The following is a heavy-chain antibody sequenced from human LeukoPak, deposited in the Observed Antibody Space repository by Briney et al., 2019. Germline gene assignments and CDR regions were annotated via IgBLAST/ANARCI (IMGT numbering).Heavy chain of an antibody. V-gene: IGHV3-30*18. Sequence: GGSLRLSCAASGFTFSSYGMHWVRQAPGKGLEWVAVISYDGSNKYYADSVKGRFTISRDNSKNTLYLQMNSLGAEDTAVYYCAKDATMVRGARYYYYGMDVWGKGTTVTVSS. J-gene: IGHJ6*04. D-gene: IGHD3-10*01. CDR2: ISYDGSNK. CDR3: AKDATMVRGARYYYYGMDV. CDR1: GFTFSSYG.